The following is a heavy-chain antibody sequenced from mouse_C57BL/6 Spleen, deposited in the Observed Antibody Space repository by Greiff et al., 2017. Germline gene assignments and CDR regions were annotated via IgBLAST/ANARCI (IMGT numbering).Heavy chain of an antibody. CDR3: ARSPNVYYFDY. CDR1: GYTFTSYG. CDR2: IYPRSGNT. J-gene: IGHJ2*01. Sequence: VQLVESGAELARPGASVKLSCKASGYTFTSYGISWVKQRTGQGLEWIGEIYPRSGNTYYNEKFKGKATLTADKSSSTAYMELRSLTSEDSAVYFCARSPNVYYFDYWGQGTTLTVSS. V-gene: IGHV1-81*01.